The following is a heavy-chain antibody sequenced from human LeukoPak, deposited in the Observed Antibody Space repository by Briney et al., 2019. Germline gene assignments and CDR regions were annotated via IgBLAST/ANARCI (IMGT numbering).Heavy chain of an antibody. Sequence: ASVKVSCKASGYTFTGLYIHWVRQAPGQGLEWMGWINPNSGGTNYAQKFQGRITMTGDTSISTAYMELSRLTSDDTAVYYGARGIIYYYYMDVWGKGTTVTVSS. V-gene: IGHV1-2*02. CDR1: GYTFTGLY. CDR3: ARGIIYYYYMDV. CDR2: INPNSGGT. J-gene: IGHJ6*03.